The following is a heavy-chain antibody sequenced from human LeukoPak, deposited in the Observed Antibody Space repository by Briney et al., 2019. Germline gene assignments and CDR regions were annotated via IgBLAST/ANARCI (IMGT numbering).Heavy chain of an antibody. J-gene: IGHJ5*02. V-gene: IGHV3-30*18. CDR3: AKSLQPPYNWFDP. CDR1: GFTFSSYG. Sequence: PGRSLRLSCAASGFTFSSYGMHWVRQAPGKGLEWVAVISYDGSNKYYADSVKGRFTISRDNSKNTLYLQMNSLRAEDTAVYYCAKSLQPPYNWFDPWGQGTLVTVSS. CDR2: ISYDGSNK.